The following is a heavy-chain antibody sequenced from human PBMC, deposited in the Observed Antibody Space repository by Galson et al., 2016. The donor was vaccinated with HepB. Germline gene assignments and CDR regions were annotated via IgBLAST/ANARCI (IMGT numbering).Heavy chain of an antibody. D-gene: IGHD2-15*01. J-gene: IGHJ3*02. Sequence: SETLSLTCAVHGGSLSAYYWTWIRQAPGKGLEWIREINHTGNTDYNPSLKRRVTVSVDTSNMQFSLNLNSVTAADTAVYFCASGFCSGGSCYSGAFDIWSQGTLVTVSA. CDR3: ASGFCSGGSCYSGAFDI. V-gene: IGHV4-34*01. CDR2: INHTGNT. CDR1: GGSLSAYY.